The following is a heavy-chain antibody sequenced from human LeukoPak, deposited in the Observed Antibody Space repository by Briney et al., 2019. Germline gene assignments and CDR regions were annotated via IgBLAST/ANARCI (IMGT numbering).Heavy chain of an antibody. J-gene: IGHJ4*02. V-gene: IGHV3-30*03. D-gene: IGHD4-23*01. CDR1: GFTFSSYG. CDR2: ISYDGSNK. Sequence: GGSLRLSCAASGFTFSSYGMHWVRQAPGKGLEWVAVISYDGSNKYYADSVKGRFTISRDNSKNTLYLQMNSLRAEDTAVYYCARGKGGGFRYWGQGTLVTVSS. CDR3: ARGKGGGFRY.